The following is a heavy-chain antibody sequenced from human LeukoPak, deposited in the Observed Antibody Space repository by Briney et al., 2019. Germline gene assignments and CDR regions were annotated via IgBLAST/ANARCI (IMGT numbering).Heavy chain of an antibody. Sequence: ASVKVSCKASGYTFTSYAMHWVRQAPGQRLEWMGWINAVNGNTKYSQKFQGRVTITRDTSASTAYMELSSLRSEDTAVYYCAREESSGWRPYNWFDPWGQGTLVTVSS. CDR2: INAVNGNT. V-gene: IGHV1-3*01. CDR1: GYTFTSYA. CDR3: AREESSGWRPYNWFDP. D-gene: IGHD6-19*01. J-gene: IGHJ5*02.